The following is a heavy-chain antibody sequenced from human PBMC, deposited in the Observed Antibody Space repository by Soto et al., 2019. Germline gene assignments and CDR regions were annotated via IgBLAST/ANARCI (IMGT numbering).Heavy chain of an antibody. CDR1: GGSISSGGYY. CDR2: IYYSGST. V-gene: IGHV4-31*03. CDR3: ARASAITMVRGVIISRPHYFDY. Sequence: SETLSLTCTVSGGSISSGGYYWSWIRQHPGKGLEWIGYIYYSGSTYYNPSLKSRVTISVDTSKNQISLKLSSVTAADTAVYYCARASAITMVRGVIISRPHYFDYWGQGTLVTVSS. J-gene: IGHJ4*02. D-gene: IGHD3-10*01.